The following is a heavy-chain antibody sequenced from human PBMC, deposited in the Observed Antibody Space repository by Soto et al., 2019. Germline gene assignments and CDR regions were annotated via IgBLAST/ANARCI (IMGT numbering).Heavy chain of an antibody. Sequence: PGGSLRLSCAASGFTFSNAWMSWVRQAPGKGLEWVGRIKSKTDGGTTDYAAPVKGRFTVSRDDSKNTAYLQMNSLKTEDTAVYYCSRLVGATSSFDYWGQGNLVTVSS. D-gene: IGHD1-26*01. V-gene: IGHV3-15*01. CDR2: IKSKTDGGTT. CDR3: SRLVGATSSFDY. J-gene: IGHJ4*02. CDR1: GFTFSNAW.